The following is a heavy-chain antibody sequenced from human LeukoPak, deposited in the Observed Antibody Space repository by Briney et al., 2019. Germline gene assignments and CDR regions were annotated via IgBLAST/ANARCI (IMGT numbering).Heavy chain of an antibody. J-gene: IGHJ4*02. CDR1: GFKFSSFS. Sequence: GGSLRLSCAASGFKFSSFSMGWVRQAPGKGLEWLSYITSTSSATYYADSLQGRFTISRDNAKNSLYLQINSLRADDTAVYYCARAIASYGESAYWGQGTLVTVSS. D-gene: IGHD5-18*01. V-gene: IGHV3-48*04. CDR3: ARAIASYGESAY. CDR2: ITSTSSAT.